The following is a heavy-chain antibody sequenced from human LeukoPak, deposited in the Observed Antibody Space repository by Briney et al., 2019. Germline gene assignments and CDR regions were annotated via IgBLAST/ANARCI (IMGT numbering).Heavy chain of an antibody. Sequence: GGSLRLSCAASGFTFSSYWMSWVRQAPGKGLEWVANIKQDGSEKYYVDSVKGRFTISRDNAKNSLYLQMNSLRAEDTAVYYCARDGGDYRSYYFDYWGQGTLVTVSS. J-gene: IGHJ4*02. CDR2: IKQDGSEK. CDR3: ARDGGDYRSYYFDY. V-gene: IGHV3-7*01. D-gene: IGHD4-17*01. CDR1: GFTFSSYW.